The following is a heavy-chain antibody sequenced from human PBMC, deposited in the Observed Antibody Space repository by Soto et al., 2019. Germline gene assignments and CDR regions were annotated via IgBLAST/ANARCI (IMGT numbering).Heavy chain of an antibody. CDR3: ARQSALVGAKTGSFDY. Sequence: GESLKISCKGSGYSFTSYWIGWVRQMPGKGLEWMGIIYPGDSDTRYSPSFQGQVTISADKSISTAYLQWSSLKASDTAMYYCARQSALVGAKTGSFDYWGQGTLVTVSS. D-gene: IGHD1-26*01. V-gene: IGHV5-51*01. J-gene: IGHJ4*02. CDR1: GYSFTSYW. CDR2: IYPGDSDT.